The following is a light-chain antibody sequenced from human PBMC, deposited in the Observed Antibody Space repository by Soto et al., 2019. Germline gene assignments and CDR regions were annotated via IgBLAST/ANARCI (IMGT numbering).Light chain of an antibody. CDR2: EVS. Sequence: QSALTQPPSASGSPGQSVTISCAGTSSDIGLYNYVSWYQHHPGKAPKLIMYEVSKRPSGVPDLFSGSKSGNTASLTVSGRQAEDEAEYNCSSYAGDINFAVFGGGTKLTVL. J-gene: IGLJ3*02. CDR1: SSDIGLYNY. CDR3: SSYAGDINFAV. V-gene: IGLV2-8*01.